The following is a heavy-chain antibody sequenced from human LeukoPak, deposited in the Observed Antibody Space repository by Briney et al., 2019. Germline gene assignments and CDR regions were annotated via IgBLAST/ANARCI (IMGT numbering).Heavy chain of an antibody. D-gene: IGHD6-13*01. CDR2: IKQDGSEK. CDR1: GFTFSSYW. V-gene: IGHV3-7*03. CDR3: ARLRIAEAGWFDP. Sequence: GGSLRLSCAASGFTFSSYWMNWVRQAPGKGLEWVANIKQDGSEKYYVDSVKGRFTISRDNAKNSLYLQMNSLRAEGPAVYYCARLRIAEAGWFDPWGQGTLVTVSS. J-gene: IGHJ5*02.